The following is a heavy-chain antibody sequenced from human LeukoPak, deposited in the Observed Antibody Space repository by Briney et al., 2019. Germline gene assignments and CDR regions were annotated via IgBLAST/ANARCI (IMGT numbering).Heavy chain of an antibody. CDR1: AFTFSSYG. D-gene: IGHD3-10*02. Sequence: PGGSLRLSCAASAFTFSSYGMHWVRQAPGKGLEWVAVISYDGSNKYYADSVKGRFTISRDNPKNTLYLQMNSLRAEDTAVYYCAKDGTMYAPHDKPLDYWGQGTLVTVSS. V-gene: IGHV3-30*18. CDR3: AKDGTMYAPHDKPLDY. CDR2: ISYDGSNK. J-gene: IGHJ4*02.